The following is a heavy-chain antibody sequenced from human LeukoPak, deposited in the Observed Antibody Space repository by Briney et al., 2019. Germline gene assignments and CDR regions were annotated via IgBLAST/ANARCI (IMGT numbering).Heavy chain of an antibody. Sequence: GGSVRLSCAASGFTFSSYGMHWVRQAPGEGLEWVAVILYDGSNKYYADSVKGRFTISRDNSKNTLYLQMNSLRAEDTAVYYCARALYDFWSGYYITLDYYCMDVWGQGTTVT. D-gene: IGHD3-3*01. CDR1: GFTFSSYG. CDR3: ARALYDFWSGYYITLDYYCMDV. CDR2: ILYDGSNK. V-gene: IGHV3-33*01. J-gene: IGHJ6*02.